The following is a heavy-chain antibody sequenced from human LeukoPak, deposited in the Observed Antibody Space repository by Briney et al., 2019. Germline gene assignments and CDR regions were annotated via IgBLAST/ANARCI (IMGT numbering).Heavy chain of an antibody. Sequence: ASVKVSCKASGYIFSAYYIHWVRQAPGQGLEWMGWINPNSGGTNYAQKFQGRVTMTRDTSISTAYMELSRLRSDDTAVYYCARESYYYGSKTNWFDPWGQGTLVTVSS. CDR1: GYIFSAYY. J-gene: IGHJ5*02. CDR2: INPNSGGT. CDR3: ARESYYYGSKTNWFDP. V-gene: IGHV1-2*02. D-gene: IGHD3-10*01.